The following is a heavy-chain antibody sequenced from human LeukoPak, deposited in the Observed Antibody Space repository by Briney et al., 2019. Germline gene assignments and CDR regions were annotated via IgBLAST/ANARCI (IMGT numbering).Heavy chain of an antibody. D-gene: IGHD3-10*01. CDR3: ARPSMVRGVIYYFDY. CDR1: GYSFTSYW. V-gene: IGHV5-51*01. Sequence: GESLKISCKGSGYSFTSYWIGWVRQMPGKSLEWMGIIYPGDSDTRYSPSFQGQVTISADKSISTAYLQWSSLKASDTAMYYCARPSMVRGVIYYFDYWGQGTLVTVSS. CDR2: IYPGDSDT. J-gene: IGHJ4*02.